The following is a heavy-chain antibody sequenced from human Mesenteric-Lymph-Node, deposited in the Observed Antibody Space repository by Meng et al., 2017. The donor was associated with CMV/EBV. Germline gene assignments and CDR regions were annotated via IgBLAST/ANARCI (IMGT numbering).Heavy chain of an antibody. Sequence: SGLPFPSYRISWVRQAPGQGLECMGWIIPVLGIADYAQSFQGRVTITADKSTSTAYMELSSLRSEDTAVYYCARIHCSGGSCSLLDYWGQGTLVTVSS. D-gene: IGHD2-15*01. J-gene: IGHJ4*02. V-gene: IGHV1-69*02. CDR1: GLPFPSYR. CDR2: IIPVLGIA. CDR3: ARIHCSGGSCSLLDY.